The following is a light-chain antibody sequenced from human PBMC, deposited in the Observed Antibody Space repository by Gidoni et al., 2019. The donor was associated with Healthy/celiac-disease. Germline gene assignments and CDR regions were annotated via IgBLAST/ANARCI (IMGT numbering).Light chain of an antibody. J-gene: IGKJ2*01. CDR3: QQSYTTPPT. CDR1: QSIGTF. Sequence: DIQMTQSPPSLSASVGDRVTITCRASQSIGTFLIWYQQKSGKAPRLLIYPPSSFQSGVPSRFSGTGSGTDFTLTISSLQPEDFATYYCQQSYTTPPTFGQGTKLEIK. CDR2: PPS. V-gene: IGKV1-39*01.